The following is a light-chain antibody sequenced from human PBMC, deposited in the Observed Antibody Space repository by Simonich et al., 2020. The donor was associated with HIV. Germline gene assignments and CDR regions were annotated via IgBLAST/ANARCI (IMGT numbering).Light chain of an antibody. CDR3: QQYNKWPPWT. CDR2: GAS. V-gene: IGKV3-15*01. J-gene: IGKJ1*01. CDR1: QSVSSN. Sequence: EIVMTQSPATLSVSPGERATHSCRASQSVSSNLAWYQQKPGQAPRLLIYGASTRATGIPARFSGGGSGTEFNLTISSLQSEDSAVYYCQQYNKWPPWTFGKGTKVEFK.